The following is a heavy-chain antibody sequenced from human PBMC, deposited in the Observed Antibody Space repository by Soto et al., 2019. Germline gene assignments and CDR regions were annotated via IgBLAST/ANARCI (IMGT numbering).Heavy chain of an antibody. CDR2: IRTKANTYAT. J-gene: IGHJ3*02. Sequence: EVQLVESGGGLVQPGGSLKLSCAASGFTFSGSAMHWVRQASGKGLEWVGRIRTKANTYATAYAASVRGRFTISRDDSENTAYLQMNSLETEETAVYYSTRRMGGDFWSGSPMTDAFDIWGQVTMVTVSS. CDR3: TRRMGGDFWSGSPMTDAFDI. D-gene: IGHD3-3*01. V-gene: IGHV3-73*02. CDR1: GFTFSGSA.